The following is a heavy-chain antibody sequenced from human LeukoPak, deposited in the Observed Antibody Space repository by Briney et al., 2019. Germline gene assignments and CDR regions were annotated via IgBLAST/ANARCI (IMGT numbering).Heavy chain of an antibody. CDR3: ARVSEGYCSSTSCKYYYYYYMGV. CDR1: GFTFSSYG. D-gene: IGHD2-2*01. Sequence: GGSLRLSCAASGFTFSSYGMHWVRQAPGKGQEWVAFIRYDGSNKYYADSVKGRFTISRDSAKNSLYLQMNSLRAEDTAVYYCARVSEGYCSSTSCKYYYYYYMGVWGKGTTVTVSS. V-gene: IGHV3-30*02. J-gene: IGHJ6*03. CDR2: IRYDGSNK.